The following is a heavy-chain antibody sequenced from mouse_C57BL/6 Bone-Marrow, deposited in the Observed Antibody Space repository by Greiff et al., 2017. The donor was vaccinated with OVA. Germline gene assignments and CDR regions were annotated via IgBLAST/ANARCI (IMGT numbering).Heavy chain of an antibody. D-gene: IGHD2-3*01. CDR3: AAYDGYLYYAMDY. CDR2: IYPRSGNT. Sequence: QVQLQQSGAELARPGASVKLSCKASGYTFTSYGISWVKQRTGQGLEWIGEIYPRSGNTYYNEKFKGKATLTADKSSSTAYMELRSLTSEDSAVYFCAAYDGYLYYAMDYWGQGTSVTVSS. CDR1: GYTFTSYG. J-gene: IGHJ4*01. V-gene: IGHV1-81*01.